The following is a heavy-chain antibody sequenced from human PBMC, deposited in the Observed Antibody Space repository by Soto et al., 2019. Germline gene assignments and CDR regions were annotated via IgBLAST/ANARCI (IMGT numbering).Heavy chain of an antibody. CDR3: AKDRSSHPRNNWFDP. Sequence: PGGSLRLSCAASGFTFSSYWMSWVRQAPGKGLEWVANIKQDGSNKYYADSVKGRFTISRDNSKNTLYLQMNSLRAEDTAVYYCAKDRSSHPRNNWFDPWGQGTLVTVSS. V-gene: IGHV3-7*01. CDR1: GFTFSSYW. CDR2: IKQDGSNK. D-gene: IGHD6-13*01. J-gene: IGHJ5*02.